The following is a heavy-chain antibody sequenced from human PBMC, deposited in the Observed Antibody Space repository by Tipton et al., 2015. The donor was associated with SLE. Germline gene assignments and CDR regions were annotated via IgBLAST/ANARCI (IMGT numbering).Heavy chain of an antibody. Sequence: GLVKPSETLSLTCTVSGVSFINYYWSWIRQPPGKGLEWIGSIYHSGTTFYNPSLKSRVTISVDTSKNQFSLKLNSVTAADTAMYYCARHVRFLEWCFDYWGRGALVTVSS. CDR2: IYHSGTT. CDR3: ARHVRFLEWCFDY. D-gene: IGHD3-3*01. V-gene: IGHV4-59*08. CDR1: GVSFINYY. J-gene: IGHJ4*02.